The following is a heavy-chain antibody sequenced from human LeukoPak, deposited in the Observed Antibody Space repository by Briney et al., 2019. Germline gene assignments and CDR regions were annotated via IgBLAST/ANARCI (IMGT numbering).Heavy chain of an antibody. CDR3: ARLRITMVRGVRRDYYYYMDV. J-gene: IGHJ6*03. D-gene: IGHD3-10*01. CDR2: INHSGST. Sequence: SETLSLTCAVYGGSFSGYYWSWIRHPPGKGLEWIGEINHSGSTNYNPSLKSRVTISVDTSKNKFSLKLSSVTAADTAVYYCARLRITMVRGVRRDYYYYMDVWGKGTTVTISS. CDR1: GGSFSGYY. V-gene: IGHV4-34*01.